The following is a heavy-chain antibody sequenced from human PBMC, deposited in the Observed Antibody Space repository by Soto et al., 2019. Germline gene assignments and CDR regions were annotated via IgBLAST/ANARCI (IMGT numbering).Heavy chain of an antibody. CDR1: GGTFSSYA. J-gene: IGHJ6*02. Sequence: SVKVSCKASGGTFSSYAISWVRQAPGQGLEWMGGIIPIFGTANYAQKFQGRVTITADESTSTAYMELSSLRSEDTAVYYCARASSSWFLYYYYGMDVWGQGTTVTVSS. V-gene: IGHV1-69*13. CDR3: ARASSSWFLYYYYGMDV. CDR2: IIPIFGTA. D-gene: IGHD6-13*01.